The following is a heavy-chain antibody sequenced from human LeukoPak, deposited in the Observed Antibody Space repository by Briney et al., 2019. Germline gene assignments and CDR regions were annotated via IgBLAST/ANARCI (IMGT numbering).Heavy chain of an antibody. CDR1: GGTFSSYA. V-gene: IGHV1-69*04. J-gene: IGHJ6*02. CDR3: ARDGGRGYSGYDSPRTFYYYGMDV. Sequence: SVKVSCKASGGTFSSYAFSWVRQAPGQGLEWMGRIIPILGIGNYAQKLQGRVTVTADKSTSTAYMELSSLRSEDTAVYYCARDGGRGYSGYDSPRTFYYYGMDVWGQGTTVTVSS. D-gene: IGHD5-12*01. CDR2: IIPILGIG.